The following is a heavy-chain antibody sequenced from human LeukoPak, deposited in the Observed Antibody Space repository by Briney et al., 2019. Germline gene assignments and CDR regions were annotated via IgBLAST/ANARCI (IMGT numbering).Heavy chain of an antibody. D-gene: IGHD6-6*01. J-gene: IGHJ3*01. CDR1: GYTFTGNY. V-gene: IGHV1-2*02. CDR2: INPNSGGT. CDR3: ARGDRSSSILEDAFDL. Sequence: ASVKVSCRASGYTFTGNYIHWVRQAPGQGLEWMGWINPNSGGTKFAQRFQGRVSMTRDTSITTAYMELSRLTSDDTAVYYCARGDRSSSILEDAFDLWGPGTMVSVSS.